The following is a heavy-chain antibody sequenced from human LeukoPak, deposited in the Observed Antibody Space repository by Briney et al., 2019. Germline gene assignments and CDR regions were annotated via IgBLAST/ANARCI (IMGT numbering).Heavy chain of an antibody. V-gene: IGHV3-48*04. D-gene: IGHD6-13*01. Sequence: GGSLRLSCAASGFTFSSYSMNWVRQAPGKGLEWVSYISSSSSTIYYADSVKGRFTISRDNAKNSLYLQMNSLRAEDTAVYYCARDPAYSSSWYSDRDYWGQGTLVTVSS. CDR3: ARDPAYSSSWYSDRDY. CDR1: GFTFSSYS. J-gene: IGHJ4*02. CDR2: ISSSSSTI.